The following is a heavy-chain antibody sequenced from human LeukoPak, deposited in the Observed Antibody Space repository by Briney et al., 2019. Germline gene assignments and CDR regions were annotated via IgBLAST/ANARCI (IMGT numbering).Heavy chain of an antibody. CDR3: ARGAVAGKGWFDP. CDR2: INAGNGNT. J-gene: IGHJ5*02. CDR1: GYTFTSYA. Sequence: ASVKVSCKASGYTFTSYAMHWVRQAPGQRLEWMGWINAGNGNTKYSQKFQGRVTITRDTSASTAYMELSSLRSEDTAVYYCARGAVAGKGWFDPWGQGTLVTVSS. D-gene: IGHD6-19*01. V-gene: IGHV1-3*01.